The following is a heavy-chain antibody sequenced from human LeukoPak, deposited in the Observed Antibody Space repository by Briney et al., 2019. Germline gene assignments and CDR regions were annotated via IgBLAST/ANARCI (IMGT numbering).Heavy chain of an antibody. CDR3: ARVVTAWSMDV. J-gene: IGHJ6*03. CDR1: GFALSSYW. CDR2: IKQDGSEK. D-gene: IGHD2-21*02. Sequence: QTGGSLRLSCAASGFALSSYWMSWFRRAPGKGLEWVANIKQDGSEKFYADSVKGRFTVSRDNAKNSLFLQMNSLRAEDTALYYCARVVTAWSMDVWGKGTTVTVSS. V-gene: IGHV3-7*01.